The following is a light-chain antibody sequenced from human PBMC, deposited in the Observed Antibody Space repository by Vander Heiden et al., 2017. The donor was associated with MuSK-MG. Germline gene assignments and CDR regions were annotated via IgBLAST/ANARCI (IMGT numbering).Light chain of an antibody. CDR1: QSLLHSNGYNY. J-gene: IGKJ1*01. Sequence: DIVMTQSPLSLPVTPGEPASIYCRSSQSLLHSNGYNYLDWYLQKPGQSPQLLIYLGSNRASGVPDRFSGSGSGTDFTLKISRVEAEDVGVYYCRQALQTPTFGQGTKVEIK. CDR3: RQALQTPT. V-gene: IGKV2-28*01. CDR2: LGS.